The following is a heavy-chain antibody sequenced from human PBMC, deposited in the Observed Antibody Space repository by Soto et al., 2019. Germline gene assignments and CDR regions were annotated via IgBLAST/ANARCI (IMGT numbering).Heavy chain of an antibody. J-gene: IGHJ5*02. CDR1: GDSVSSSSAA. Sequence: QVQLLQSGPGLVKPSQTLSLTCAISGDSVSSSSAAWNWIRQSPSRGLEWLGRTYYRSKWHNDFPDSVKSRITLNPDTSKNQFSLQLNSVTPEDTAVYYCASLSWAVARTWGQGTLVTVSS. CDR3: ASLSWAVART. CDR2: TYYRSKWHN. V-gene: IGHV6-1*01. D-gene: IGHD6-19*01.